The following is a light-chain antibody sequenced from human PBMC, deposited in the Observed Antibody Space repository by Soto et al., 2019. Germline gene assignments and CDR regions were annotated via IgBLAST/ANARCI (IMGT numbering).Light chain of an antibody. CDR2: EVS. CDR1: SSDVGRYNY. V-gene: IGLV2-14*01. J-gene: IGLJ7*01. Sequence: QPVLTQPASVSGSPGQSITISCTGTSSDVGRYNYVSWYQQHPGKAPKLMIYEVSNRPSGVSNRFSASKSGNTASLTISGLQAEDEADYYCTSYTSSTTWVFGGGTQLTVL. CDR3: TSYTSSTTWV.